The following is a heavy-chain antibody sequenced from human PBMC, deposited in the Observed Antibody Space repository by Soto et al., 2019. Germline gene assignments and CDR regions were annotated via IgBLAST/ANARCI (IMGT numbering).Heavy chain of an antibody. J-gene: IGHJ6*03. Sequence: GGSLRLSCAASGFTFSSYSMNWVRQAPGKGLEWVSYISSSSSTIYYADSVKGRFTISRDNAKNSLYLQMNSLRAEDTAVYYCARAAPEVLWFGELGLGDYYYYMDVWGKGTTVTVSS. V-gene: IGHV3-48*01. D-gene: IGHD3-10*01. CDR2: ISSSSSTI. CDR3: ARAAPEVLWFGELGLGDYYYYMDV. CDR1: GFTFSSYS.